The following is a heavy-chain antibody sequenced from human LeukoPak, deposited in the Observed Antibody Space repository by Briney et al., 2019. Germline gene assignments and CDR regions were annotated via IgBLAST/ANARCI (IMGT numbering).Heavy chain of an antibody. CDR1: GYTSSAYY. J-gene: IGHJ1*01. CDR3: ARGVYGSSEYFQH. CDR2: INPNSGGT. Sequence: ASVKVSCKPSGYTSSAYYIHWVRQAPGQGLEWMGWINPNSGGTNYAQEFQGRVTMTRDTSISTAYMELSRLRSDDTAVYYCARGVYGSSEYFQHWGQGTLVTVSS. V-gene: IGHV1-2*02. D-gene: IGHD6-6*01.